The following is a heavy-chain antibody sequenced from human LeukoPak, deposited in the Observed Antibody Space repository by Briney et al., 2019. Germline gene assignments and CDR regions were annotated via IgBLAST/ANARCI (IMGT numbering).Heavy chain of an antibody. V-gene: IGHV1-2*02. Sequence: ASVKVSCKASVYTFTGYYMHWVRQAPGQGLEWMGWINPNSGGTNYAQKFQGRVTMTRDTSISTAYMELSRLRSDDTAVYYCARDLGIAVAGTRSYYYYGMDVWGQGTTVTVSS. J-gene: IGHJ6*02. D-gene: IGHD6-19*01. CDR1: VYTFTGYY. CDR3: ARDLGIAVAGTRSYYYYGMDV. CDR2: INPNSGGT.